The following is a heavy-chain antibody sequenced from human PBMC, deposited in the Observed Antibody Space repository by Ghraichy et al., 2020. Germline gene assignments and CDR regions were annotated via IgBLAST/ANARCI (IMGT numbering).Heavy chain of an antibody. CDR1: GFTLSSYW. J-gene: IGHJ4*02. Sequence: GSLRLSCAASGFTLSSYWMSWVRQAPGKGLEWVANIKKDGSEKYYVDSVKGRFTISRDNAENSLSLQMNNLREEDTAVYYCARDPTPSGTGGDYWGQGTLVTVSS. CDR3: ARDPTPSGTGGDY. D-gene: IGHD6-25*01. CDR2: IKKDGSEK. V-gene: IGHV3-7*05.